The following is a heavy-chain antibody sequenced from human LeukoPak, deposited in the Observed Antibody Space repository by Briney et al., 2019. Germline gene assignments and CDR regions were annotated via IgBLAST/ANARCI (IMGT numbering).Heavy chain of an antibody. J-gene: IGHJ5*02. CDR3: ARRRYSLDP. D-gene: IGHD1-1*01. Sequence: SETLCLTCAVYGGSFSGYYWSWIRQPPGKGLEWIGEINHSGSTNYNPSLKSRVTISVDTSKNQFSLKLSSVTAADTAVYYCARRRYSLDPWGQGTLVTVSS. CDR2: INHSGST. V-gene: IGHV4-34*01. CDR1: GGSFSGYY.